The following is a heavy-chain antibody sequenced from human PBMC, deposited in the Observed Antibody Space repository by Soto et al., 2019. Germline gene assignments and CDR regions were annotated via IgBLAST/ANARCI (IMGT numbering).Heavy chain of an antibody. CDR2: IHSKTDGGAT. V-gene: IGHV3-15*07. CDR1: GFPFNNAW. J-gene: IGHJ1*01. D-gene: IGHD3-16*01. CDR3: ITEDYYERH. Sequence: PGGSLRLSCVASGFPFNNAWMTWVRQAPGKGLEWVGRIHSKTDGGATDYGAPVKGRFTISRDDSKSTLYLQMNSLKTEDTGVYYCITEDYYERHWGQGTLVTVST.